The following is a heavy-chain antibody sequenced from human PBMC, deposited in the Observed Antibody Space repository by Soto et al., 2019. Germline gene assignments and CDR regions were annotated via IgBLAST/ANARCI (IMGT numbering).Heavy chain of an antibody. CDR3: VRGGPVAGPTSSEAYHPFDF. J-gene: IGHJ4*02. CDR2: INPNSGGT. D-gene: IGHD6-19*01. V-gene: IGHV1-2*02. CDR1: GYTFSDHY. Sequence: GASVTVSCKTSGYTFSDHYTHWVRQAPGQGLEWMGWINPNSGGTGYAEKFQGRVTMTRDTSISTAYMELNRLNSDDTAVYYCVRGGPVAGPTSSEAYHPFDFWGQGTLVTVSS.